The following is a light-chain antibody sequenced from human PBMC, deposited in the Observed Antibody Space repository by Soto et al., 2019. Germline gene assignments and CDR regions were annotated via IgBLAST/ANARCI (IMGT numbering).Light chain of an antibody. CDR3: QYYGASPYT. Sequence: EIVLTQSPGTLSLSPGERATLSCRASQSVSSSYLAWYQQKPGQAPRLLIYGASSRVADIPDRFTGSGSGTDFTLTISRLEPEDFAVYFCQYYGASPYTFGRGTKLEIK. CDR2: GAS. J-gene: IGKJ2*01. V-gene: IGKV3-20*01. CDR1: QSVSSSY.